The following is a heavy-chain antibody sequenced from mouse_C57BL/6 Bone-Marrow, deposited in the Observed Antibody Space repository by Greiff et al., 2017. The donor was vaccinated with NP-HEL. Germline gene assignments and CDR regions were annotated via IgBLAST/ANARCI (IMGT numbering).Heavy chain of an antibody. V-gene: IGHV1-26*01. CDR1: GYTFTDYY. Sequence: EVQLQQSGPELVKPGASVKISCKASGYTFTDYYMNWVKQSHGKTLEWIGDINPNNGGTSYNQKFKGKATLTVDTSSSKAYMELRSLTSEDSAVYYCARAGGNSVADWGQGTLVTVSA. D-gene: IGHD2-1*01. J-gene: IGHJ3*01. CDR3: ARAGGNSVAD. CDR2: INPNNGGT.